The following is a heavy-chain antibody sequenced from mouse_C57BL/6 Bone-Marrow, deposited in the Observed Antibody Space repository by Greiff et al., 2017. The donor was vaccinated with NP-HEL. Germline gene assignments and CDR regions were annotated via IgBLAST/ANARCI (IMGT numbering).Heavy chain of an antibody. J-gene: IGHJ4*01. V-gene: IGHV7-3*01. CDR2: IRNKANGYTT. D-gene: IGHD2-4*01. Sequence: KLVESGGGLVQPGGSLSLSCAASGFTFTDYYMSWVRQPPGKALEWLGFIRNKANGYTTAYSASVKGRFTISRDNSQSILYLQMNALRAEDSATYYCARSIYYDYADDPFYAMDYWGQGTSVTVSS. CDR1: GFTFTDYY. CDR3: ARSIYYDYADDPFYAMDY.